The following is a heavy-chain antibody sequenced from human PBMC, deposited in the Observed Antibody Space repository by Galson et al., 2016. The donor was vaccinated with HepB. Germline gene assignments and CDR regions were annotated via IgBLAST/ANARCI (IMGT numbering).Heavy chain of an antibody. Sequence: QSGAEVKKPGEPMRISCKAFGYSYTSYWITWVRQMPEKGLEWMGRIDPSDSHTKYSPSLQGHVTISSDKSISTAYLQWSSLKASDTAMYYCARQTSMSGQNMDYWGQGTLVTVSS. D-gene: IGHD2/OR15-2a*01. J-gene: IGHJ4*02. CDR1: GYSYTSYW. CDR3: ARQTSMSGQNMDY. CDR2: IDPSDSHT. V-gene: IGHV5-10-1*01.